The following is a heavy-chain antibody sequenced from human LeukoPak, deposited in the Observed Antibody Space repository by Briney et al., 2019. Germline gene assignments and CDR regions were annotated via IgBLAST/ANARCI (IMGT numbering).Heavy chain of an antibody. D-gene: IGHD5-18*01. Sequence: PSETLSLTCTVSGGSISSSSYYWGWIRQPPGRGLEGVGSIYYSGSTYYNPSLKSRVTISVDTSKNQFSLKLSSVTAADTAVYYCARHGNREYSYGRNPNYFDYWGQGTLVTVSS. V-gene: IGHV4-39*01. CDR3: ARHGNREYSYGRNPNYFDY. J-gene: IGHJ4*02. CDR2: IYYSGST. CDR1: GGSISSSSYY.